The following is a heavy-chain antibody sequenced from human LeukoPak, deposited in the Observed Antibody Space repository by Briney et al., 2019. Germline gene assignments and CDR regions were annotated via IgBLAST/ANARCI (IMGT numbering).Heavy chain of an antibody. CDR2: INHSGST. CDR1: GGSFSGYY. J-gene: IGHJ6*03. CDR3: ARGIYGVVVTLYYYYYMDV. Sequence: PSETLSLTCAVYGGSFSGYYWSWIRQPPGKGLEWFGEINHSGSTNYNPSLKSRVTISVDTSKNQFFLKLSSVTAADTAVYYCARGIYGVVVTLYYYYYMDVWGKGTTVTISS. D-gene: IGHD2-21*02. V-gene: IGHV4-34*01.